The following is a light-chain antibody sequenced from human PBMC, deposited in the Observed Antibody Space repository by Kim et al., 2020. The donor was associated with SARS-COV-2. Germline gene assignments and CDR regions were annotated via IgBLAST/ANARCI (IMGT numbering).Light chain of an antibody. CDR1: QSVSSD. CDR2: GAS. V-gene: IGKV3-15*01. J-gene: IGKJ4*01. Sequence: EIVMTQSPATLSVSPGERATLSCRASQSVSSDLAWYQQKPGQAPRLLIYGASTRATGFPARFSGGGSGTEFTLTISSLQSEDFAVYYCQHYNNWPPLTFGGGTKVDIK. CDR3: QHYNNWPPLT.